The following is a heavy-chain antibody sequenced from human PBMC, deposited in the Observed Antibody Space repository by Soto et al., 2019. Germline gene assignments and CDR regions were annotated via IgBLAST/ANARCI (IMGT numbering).Heavy chain of an antibody. Sequence: PGGSLRLSCAASGFTFSSYSMNWVRQAPGKGLEWVSSISSSSSYIYYADSVKGRFTISRDNTKNSLYLQMNSLRAEDTAVYYCARSISGDCSGGSCYLGMDYGMDVWGQGTTVTVSS. J-gene: IGHJ6*02. V-gene: IGHV3-21*01. CDR3: ARSISGDCSGGSCYLGMDYGMDV. CDR1: GFTFSSYS. CDR2: ISSSSSYI. D-gene: IGHD2-15*01.